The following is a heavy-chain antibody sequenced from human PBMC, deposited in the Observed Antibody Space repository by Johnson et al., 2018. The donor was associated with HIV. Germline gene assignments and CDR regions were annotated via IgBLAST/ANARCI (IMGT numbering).Heavy chain of an antibody. Sequence: VQLVESGGGVVQPGRSLRLSCAASGFTFSSYAMHWVRQAPGKGLEWVSGISWNSGSIGYADSVKGRFTISRDNAKNSLYLQMNSLRAEDTALYYCASYSSSDAFDIWGQGTMVTVSS. CDR2: ISWNSGSI. CDR1: GFTFSSYA. D-gene: IGHD6-6*01. CDR3: ASYSSSDAFDI. V-gene: IGHV3-9*01. J-gene: IGHJ3*02.